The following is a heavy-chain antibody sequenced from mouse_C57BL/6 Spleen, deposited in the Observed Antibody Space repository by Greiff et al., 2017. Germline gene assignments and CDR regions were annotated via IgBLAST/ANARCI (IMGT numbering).Heavy chain of an antibody. J-gene: IGHJ4*01. CDR2: INPNNGGT. V-gene: IGHV1-22*01. CDR1: GYTFTDYN. D-gene: IGHD1-1*01. CDR3: ARGEFITTVVALYYYAMDY. Sequence: EVKLQQSGPELVKPGASVKMSCKASGYTFTDYNMHWVKQSHGKSLEWIGYINPNNGGTSYNQKFKGKATLTVNKSSSTAYMELRSLTSEDSAVYYCARGEFITTVVALYYYAMDYWGQGTSVTVSS.